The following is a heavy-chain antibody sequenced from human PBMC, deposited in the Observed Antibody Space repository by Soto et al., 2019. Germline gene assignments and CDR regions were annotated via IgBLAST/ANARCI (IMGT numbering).Heavy chain of an antibody. CDR3: ARMCSSSTCLCDAHDI. J-gene: IGHJ3*02. V-gene: IGHV1-2*04. Sequence: ASVKVSCKASGYTSSGHYIHWMRQAPGQGLEWMGWINPDSGDTKFAQKFQGLVTMTRDTSIRTVYMELSRLISDDTAVYYCARMCSSSTCLCDAHDIWG. CDR1: GYTSSGHY. D-gene: IGHD2-2*01. CDR2: INPDSGDT.